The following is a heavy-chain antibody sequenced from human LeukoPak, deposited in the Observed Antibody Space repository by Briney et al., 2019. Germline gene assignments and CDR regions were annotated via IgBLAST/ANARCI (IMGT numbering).Heavy chain of an antibody. CDR3: GRRIDDYFDY. V-gene: IGHV3-30*03. J-gene: IGHJ4*02. Sequence: PGRSLRLSCAASGFTFSSYGMHWVRQAPGKGLEWVAIILYDGSNTYYADSVQGRFSISRDNSKNTLYLQTNSLRTEDTAVYYCGRRIDDYFDYWGQGTLVTVSS. D-gene: IGHD2-15*01. CDR2: ILYDGSNT. CDR1: GFTFSSYG.